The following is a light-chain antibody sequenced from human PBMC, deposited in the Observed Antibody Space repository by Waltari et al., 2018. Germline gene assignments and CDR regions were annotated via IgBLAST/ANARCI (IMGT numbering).Light chain of an antibody. CDR2: GNN. J-gene: IGLJ2*01. CDR3: QSYDSRLSGPVV. Sequence: QSVLTQPPSVSGAPGQRVTISCTGSRSNIGANYDVHWYQQLPGTAPKPLIYGNNHRPSGVPDGVSGSKSGTSASLAIAGLQAEDEAEYYCQSYDSRLSGPVVFGGGTKLTVL. V-gene: IGLV1-40*01. CDR1: RSNIGANYD.